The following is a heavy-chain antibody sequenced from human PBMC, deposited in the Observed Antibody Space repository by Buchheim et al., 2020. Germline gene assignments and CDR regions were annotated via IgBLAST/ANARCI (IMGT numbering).Heavy chain of an antibody. D-gene: IGHD6-13*01. J-gene: IGHJ4*02. CDR1: GASISSRNW. CDR3: AKTGAQGYLEY. V-gene: IGHV4-4*02. Sequence: QVQLQESGPGLVKPSGTLSLTCSVSGASISSRNWWTWVRQSPGKGLEWIGEIYQSGTTNYNPSLKSRVTISMDKYKNHFSLKVNSVTAADTAVFYCAKTGAQGYLEYWGQG. CDR2: IYQSGTT.